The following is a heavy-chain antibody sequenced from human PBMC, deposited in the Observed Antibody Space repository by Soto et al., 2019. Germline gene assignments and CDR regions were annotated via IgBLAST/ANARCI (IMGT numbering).Heavy chain of an antibody. CDR1: GYSISSGYY. D-gene: IGHD3-22*01. V-gene: IGHV4-38-2*01. CDR2: IYHSGST. Sequence: SETLSLTCAVSGYSISSGYYWGWIRQPPGKGLEWIGSIYHSGSTYYNPSLKSRVTISVDTAKNQFSLRLSSVTATDTAVYYCARAHYDTHFPHDYCGQRTLVTVSS. J-gene: IGHJ4*02. CDR3: ARAHYDTHFPHDY.